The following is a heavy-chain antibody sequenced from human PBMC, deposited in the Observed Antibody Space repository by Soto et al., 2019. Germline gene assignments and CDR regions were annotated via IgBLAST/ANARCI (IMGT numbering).Heavy chain of an antibody. Sequence: PSETLSLTCTVSGGSISSHYWSWIRQSAGKGLEWIGRLYNSGATTYNPSLKSRVTMSADTSKNQFSLKLRSVTTADTAVYYCARDYKRENCGSVRCNSLDVWGQGTTVTVSS. CDR2: LYNSGAT. CDR1: GGSISSHY. J-gene: IGHJ6*02. CDR3: ARDYKRENCGSVRCNSLDV. D-gene: IGHD2-21*01. V-gene: IGHV4-4*07.